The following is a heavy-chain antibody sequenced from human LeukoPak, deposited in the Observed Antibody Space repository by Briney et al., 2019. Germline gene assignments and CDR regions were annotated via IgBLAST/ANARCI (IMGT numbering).Heavy chain of an antibody. CDR2: ISAYNGNT. J-gene: IGHJ5*02. CDR3: ARSRNYYGSGSYWFDP. D-gene: IGHD3-10*01. V-gene: IGHV1-18*01. CDR1: GYTFNSYG. Sequence: ASVTVSFKASGYTFNSYGISWVRQAPGQGLEWMGWISAYNGNTNYAQKLQDRVTMTTDTSTSTAYMELSSLRSEDTAVYYCARSRNYYGSGSYWFDPWGQGTLVTVSS.